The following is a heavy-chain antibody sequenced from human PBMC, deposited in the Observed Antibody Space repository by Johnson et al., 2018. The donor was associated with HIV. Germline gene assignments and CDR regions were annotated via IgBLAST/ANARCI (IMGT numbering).Heavy chain of an antibody. CDR1: GFTFSSYD. CDR3: TRYWGEDGYTGGLGFDI. D-gene: IGHD5-24*01. Sequence: EVQLVESGGGVVQPGRSLRLSCAASGFTFSSYDMHWVRQATGKGLEWVAAIGTAGDTYYPGSVKGRFTISRENAKNSLYLQMNRLRAEDTALYYCTRYWGEDGYTGGLGFDIGGPGTVVTVSS. CDR2: IGTAGDT. V-gene: IGHV3-13*01. J-gene: IGHJ3*02.